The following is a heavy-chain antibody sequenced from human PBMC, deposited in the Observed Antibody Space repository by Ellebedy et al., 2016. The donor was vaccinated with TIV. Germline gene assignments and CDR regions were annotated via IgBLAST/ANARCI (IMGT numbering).Heavy chain of an antibody. V-gene: IGHV4-39*07. CDR3: ARVLRYFDWLLSDAFDI. CDR1: GGSISSSSYY. CDR2: IYYSGST. D-gene: IGHD3-9*01. J-gene: IGHJ3*02. Sequence: SQTLSLTXTVSGGSISSSSYYWGWIRHPPVKGLEWIGSIYYSGSTYYNPSLKSRVTISVDTSKNQFSLKLSSVTAADTAVYYCARVLRYFDWLLSDAFDIWGQGTMVTVSS.